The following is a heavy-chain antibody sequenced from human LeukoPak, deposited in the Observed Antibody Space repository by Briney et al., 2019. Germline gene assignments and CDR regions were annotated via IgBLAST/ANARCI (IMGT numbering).Heavy chain of an antibody. CDR2: ISGSGGST. J-gene: IGHJ4*02. Sequence: GGSLRLSCAASGFTFSSYAMSWVRQAPGKGLEWVSAISGSGGSTYYADSVKGRFTISRDNSKNTLYLQMNSLRAEDTAVYYCAKDRLYLPVVPPDGFDYWGRGTLVTVSS. CDR3: AKDRLYLPVVPPDGFDY. D-gene: IGHD3-22*01. CDR1: GFTFSSYA. V-gene: IGHV3-23*01.